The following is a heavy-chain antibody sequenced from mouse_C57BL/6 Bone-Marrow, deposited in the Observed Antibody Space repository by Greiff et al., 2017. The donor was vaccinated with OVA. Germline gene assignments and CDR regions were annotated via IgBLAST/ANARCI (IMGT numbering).Heavy chain of an antibody. Sequence: QVTLKESGPGILQPSQTLSLTCSFSGFSLSTSGMGVSWIRQPSGKGLEWLAHIYWDDDKRYDPFLKSRLTISKDTSRNQVFLKITSVDTADTATYYCTRRGSRYAMDYWGQGTSVTVSS. CDR3: TRRGSRYAMDY. CDR1: GFSLSTSGMG. V-gene: IGHV8-12*01. J-gene: IGHJ4*01. CDR2: IYWDDDK.